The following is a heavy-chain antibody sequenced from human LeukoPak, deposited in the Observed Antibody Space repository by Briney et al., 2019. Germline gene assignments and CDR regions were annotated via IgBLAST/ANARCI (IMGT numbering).Heavy chain of an antibody. CDR3: ASDIVVVTAPHLSASGAFDI. CDR2: IFYSGST. Sequence: SETLSLTCTVSGGSISTSNYYWGWIRQPPGKGLEWIGNIFYSGSTYCSPSLRSRVTISLDTSRNQFSLKLNSVTAADTAVYYCASDIVVVTAPHLSASGAFDIWGQGTMVTVSS. CDR1: GGSISTSNYY. V-gene: IGHV4-39*07. J-gene: IGHJ3*02. D-gene: IGHD2-21*02.